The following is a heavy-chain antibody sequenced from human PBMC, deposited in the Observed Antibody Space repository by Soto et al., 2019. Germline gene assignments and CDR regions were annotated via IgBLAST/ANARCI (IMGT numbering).Heavy chain of an antibody. Sequence: QVQLVQSGAEVKKPGASVKVSCKASGYTFTSYYMHWVRQAPGQGLEWMGIINPSGGSTSYAQKFQGRVTITRDTTTSTVYIELSSLRSEDTAVYYCARGEMATIRLPYYYYGMDVWGQGTTVTVSS. CDR3: ARGEMATIRLPYYYYGMDV. J-gene: IGHJ6*02. CDR2: INPSGGST. V-gene: IGHV1-46*01. CDR1: GYTFTSYY. D-gene: IGHD5-12*01.